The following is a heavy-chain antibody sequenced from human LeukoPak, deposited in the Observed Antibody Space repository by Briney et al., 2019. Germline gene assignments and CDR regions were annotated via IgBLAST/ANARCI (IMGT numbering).Heavy chain of an antibody. CDR2: IIPIFGTA. CDR3: ARDILIAVAGPYYYYGMDV. V-gene: IGHV1-69*13. CDR1: GSTFSSYA. J-gene: IGHJ6*02. Sequence: SVKVSCKASGSTFSSYAISWVRQATGQGLEWMGRIIPIFGTANYAQKFQGRVTITADESTSTAYMELSSLRSEDTAVYYCARDILIAVAGPYYYYGMDVWGQGTTVTVSS. D-gene: IGHD6-19*01.